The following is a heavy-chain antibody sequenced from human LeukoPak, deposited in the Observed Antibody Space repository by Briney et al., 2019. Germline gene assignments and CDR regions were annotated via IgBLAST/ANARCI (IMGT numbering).Heavy chain of an antibody. J-gene: IGHJ6*02. CDR2: TNHSGST. D-gene: IGHD1-26*01. Sequence: PSETLSLTCTVSGGSLSSGGYYWSWIRQPPGKGLEWIGYTNHSGSTYYNPSLKSRVTISVDRSKNQFSLKLSSVTAADTAVYYCAKAPFPPVGAKEVGYYYGMDVWGQGTTVTVSS. CDR3: AKAPFPPVGAKEVGYYYGMDV. V-gene: IGHV4-30-2*01. CDR1: GGSLSSGGYY.